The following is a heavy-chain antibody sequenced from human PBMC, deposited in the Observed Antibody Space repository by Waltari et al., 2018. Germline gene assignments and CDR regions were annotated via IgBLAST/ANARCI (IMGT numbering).Heavy chain of an antibody. V-gene: IGHV4-39*01. D-gene: IGHD2-8*01. Sequence: QLQLQESGPGLVKPSETLSLTCTVSGGSISSSSYYWGWSRQPPGKGLEWIGSIYYSGSTYYNPSLKSRVTISVDTSKNQFSLKLSSVTAADTAVYYCARPVLDVWGQGTTVTVSS. CDR2: IYYSGST. CDR3: ARPVLDV. J-gene: IGHJ6*02. CDR1: GGSISSSSYY.